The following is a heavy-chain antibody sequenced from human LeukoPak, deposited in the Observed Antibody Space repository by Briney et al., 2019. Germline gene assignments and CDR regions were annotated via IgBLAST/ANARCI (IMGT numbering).Heavy chain of an antibody. J-gene: IGHJ4*02. CDR1: GGSFSGYY. Sequence: SETLSLTCAVYGGSFSGYYWSWIRQPPGKGLEWIGEINHSGSTNYNPSLKSRVTISVDASKNQFSLKLSSVTAADTAVYYCARLAVGGPYWGQGTLVTVSS. CDR3: ARLAVGGPY. V-gene: IGHV4-34*01. D-gene: IGHD6-19*01. CDR2: INHSGST.